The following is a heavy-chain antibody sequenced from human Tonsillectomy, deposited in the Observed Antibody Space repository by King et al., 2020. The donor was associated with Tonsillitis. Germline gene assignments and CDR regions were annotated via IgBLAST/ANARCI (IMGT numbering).Heavy chain of an antibody. D-gene: IGHD5-24*01. CDR2: IIPILPIT. J-gene: IGHJ4*02. CDR1: GGTFSSYA. CDR3: ARARRDAYNFDY. Sequence: QLVQSGAEVKKPGSSVKVSCKASGGTFSSYAISWVRQAPGQGLEWMGRIIPILPITNYAQKFQGRVTISADKSTGTAYMELSSLRSEDTAVYYCARARRDAYNFDYWGQGTLVTVSS. V-gene: IGHV1-69*09.